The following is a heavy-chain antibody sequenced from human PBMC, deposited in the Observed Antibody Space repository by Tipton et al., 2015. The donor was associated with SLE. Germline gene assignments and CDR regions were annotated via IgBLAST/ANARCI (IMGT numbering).Heavy chain of an antibody. CDR1: GGSFSGYY. V-gene: IGHV4-34*01. J-gene: IGHJ4*02. CDR2: INHSGST. CDR3: ARDRGGYYFDY. D-gene: IGHD3-10*01. Sequence: TLSLTCAVYGGSFSGYYWSWIRQPPGKGLEWIGEINHSGSTNYNPSLKSRVTISVDTSKNQFSLKLSSVTAADTAVYYCARDRGGYYFDYWGQGTLVTVSS.